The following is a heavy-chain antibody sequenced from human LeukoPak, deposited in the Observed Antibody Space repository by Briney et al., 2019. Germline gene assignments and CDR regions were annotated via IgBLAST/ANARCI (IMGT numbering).Heavy chain of an antibody. CDR1: GFTFSSYG. J-gene: IGHJ6*02. CDR3: AREITGYSSGWYPSKYYYYGMDV. Sequence: PGGSLRLSCGASGFTFSSYGMHWVRQAPGKGLEWVAVIWYDGSNKYYADSVKGRFTISRDNSKNTLYLQMNSLRAEDTAVYYCAREITGYSSGWYPSKYYYYGMDVWAKGPRSPSP. V-gene: IGHV3-33*01. D-gene: IGHD6-19*01. CDR2: IWYDGSNK.